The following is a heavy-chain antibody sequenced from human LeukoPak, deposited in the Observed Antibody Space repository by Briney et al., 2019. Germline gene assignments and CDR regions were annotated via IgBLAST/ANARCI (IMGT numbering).Heavy chain of an antibody. J-gene: IGHJ4*02. CDR3: ARGSGYCSSTSCYPLYFDY. CDR2: IIPIFGTA. D-gene: IGHD2-2*01. V-gene: IGHV1-69*05. Sequence: SVKVSCKASGGTFSSYAISWVRQAPGQGLEWMGGIIPIFGTANYAQKFQGRVTITTDESTSTAYMELSSLRSEDTAVYYCARGSGYCSSTSCYPLYFDYWGQGTPVTVSS. CDR1: GGTFSSYA.